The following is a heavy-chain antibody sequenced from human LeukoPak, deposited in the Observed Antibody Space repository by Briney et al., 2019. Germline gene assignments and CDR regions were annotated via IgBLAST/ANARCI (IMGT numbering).Heavy chain of an antibody. CDR2: TYYGGNT. Sequence: SETLSLTCTVSGGSISRGGDYWTWIRQHPGKGLEWIGNTYYGGNTYYNPSLKSRGTISIDTSKNQFSLTLTSVPAPDTAVYYCARGKFTAFDIWGQGTMVTVSS. J-gene: IGHJ3*02. V-gene: IGHV4-31*03. CDR1: GGSISRGGDY. CDR3: ARGKFTAFDI.